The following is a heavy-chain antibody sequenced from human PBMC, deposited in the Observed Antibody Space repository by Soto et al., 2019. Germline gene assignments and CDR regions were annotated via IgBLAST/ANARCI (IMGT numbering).Heavy chain of an antibody. CDR1: GGSIISGASS. Sequence: SETLSLTCSVAGGSIISGASSWNWIRQPPGKGLEWIGYIYHSGTTFYNPSLKSRVTISIDRSKNRFSLKVLSVTAADTAVYFCARDREDGLDVWGQGTTVTVSS. D-gene: IGHD1-26*01. CDR3: ARDREDGLDV. J-gene: IGHJ6*02. CDR2: IYHSGTT. V-gene: IGHV4-30-2*01.